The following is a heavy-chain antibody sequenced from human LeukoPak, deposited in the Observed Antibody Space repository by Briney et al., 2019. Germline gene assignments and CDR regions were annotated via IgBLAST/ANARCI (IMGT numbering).Heavy chain of an antibody. V-gene: IGHV3-66*04. D-gene: IGHD3-22*01. CDR1: GCIVSTNY. CDR2: IYSGGST. Sequence: PGGSLRLSCAASGCIVSTNYMSWVRQAPGKGLEWVSVIYSGGSTYYADSVKGRFTISRDNSKNSLYLQMNSLRAEDTAVYYCARHEGITMIMNWGQGTLVTVSS. J-gene: IGHJ4*02. CDR3: ARHEGITMIMN.